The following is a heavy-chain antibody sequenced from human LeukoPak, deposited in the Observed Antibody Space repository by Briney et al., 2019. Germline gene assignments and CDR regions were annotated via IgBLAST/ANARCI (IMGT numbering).Heavy chain of an antibody. CDR3: AKDSMVRGVIIRFDY. V-gene: IGHV3-30*02. CDR2: IRYDGSSE. CDR1: GFSFPYG. J-gene: IGHJ4*02. Sequence: GGSLRLSCEASGFSFPYGMSWVRQAPGKGPEWVAFIRYDGSSEYYADSVKGRFTISRDNSKNTLYLQMNSLRAEDTAVYYCAKDSMVRGVIIRFDYWGQGTLVTVSS. D-gene: IGHD3-10*01.